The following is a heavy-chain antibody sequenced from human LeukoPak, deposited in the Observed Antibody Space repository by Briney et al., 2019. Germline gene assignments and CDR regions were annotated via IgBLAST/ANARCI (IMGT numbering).Heavy chain of an antibody. V-gene: IGHV3-30*18. D-gene: IGHD3-10*01. Sequence: GGSLRPSCAASGFSLSRHGMNWVRQAPGKGLEWVAVISYDGSTKYYGDSVKGRFTISRDNSKNTLYLEMNSLKPEDTAVYYCAKEVGASGSSYMFYFDSWGQGILVTVSS. J-gene: IGHJ4*02. CDR3: AKEVGASGSSYMFYFDS. CDR2: ISYDGSTK. CDR1: GFSLSRHG.